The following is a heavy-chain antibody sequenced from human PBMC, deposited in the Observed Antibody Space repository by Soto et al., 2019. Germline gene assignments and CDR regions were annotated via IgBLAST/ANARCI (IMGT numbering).Heavy chain of an antibody. V-gene: IGHV1-18*01. D-gene: IGHD3-10*01. Sequence: ASVKVSCKASGYTFTSYGISWVRQAPGQGLEWMGWISAYNGNTNYAQKLQGRVTMTTDTSTSTAYMELRSLRSDDTAVYYCARDQATMVRGVTDAFDIWGQGTMVTGSS. CDR2: ISAYNGNT. CDR3: ARDQATMVRGVTDAFDI. J-gene: IGHJ3*02. CDR1: GYTFTSYG.